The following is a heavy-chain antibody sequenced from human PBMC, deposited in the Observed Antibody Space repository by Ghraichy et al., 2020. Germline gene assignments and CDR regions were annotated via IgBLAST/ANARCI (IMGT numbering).Heavy chain of an antibody. J-gene: IGHJ4*02. CDR3: TTELRWELQFDY. CDR2: IKSKTDGETT. V-gene: IGHV3-15*01. CDR1: GFSFNNAW. D-gene: IGHD1-26*01. Sequence: GGSLRLSCAASGFSFNNAWMSWVRQAPGKGLEWVGRIKSKTDGETTDYAAPLKGRFTISRDDSKNTLYLQMNSLITEDTAVYYCTTELRWELQFDYWGQGTLVTVSS.